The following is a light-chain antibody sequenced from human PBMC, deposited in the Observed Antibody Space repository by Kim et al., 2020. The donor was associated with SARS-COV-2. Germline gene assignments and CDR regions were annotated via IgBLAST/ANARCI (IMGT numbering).Light chain of an antibody. CDR1: HDIHIF. J-gene: IGKJ4*01. CDR3: QQFDTVPLT. Sequence: AAVGDRVTITCQARHDIHIFLNWFQQKPGEAPKLLISDASSLGKGLPSRFSGSGSGKHFTFTISSLQPGDVATYYCQQFDTVPLTFGGGTKVDIK. CDR2: DAS. V-gene: IGKV1-33*01.